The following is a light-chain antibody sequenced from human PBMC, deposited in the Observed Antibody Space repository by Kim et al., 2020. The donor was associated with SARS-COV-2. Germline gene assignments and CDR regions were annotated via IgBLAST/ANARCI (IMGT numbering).Light chain of an antibody. CDR3: QQRSNWPS. CDR2: DAS. J-gene: IGKJ4*01. Sequence: SFAPGERATLPCRASQSVSSYLALYQQKPGQAPRLLIYDASNRATGIPARFSGSGSGTDFTLTISSLEPEDFAVYYCQQRSNWPSFGGGTKVDIK. CDR1: QSVSSY. V-gene: IGKV3-11*01.